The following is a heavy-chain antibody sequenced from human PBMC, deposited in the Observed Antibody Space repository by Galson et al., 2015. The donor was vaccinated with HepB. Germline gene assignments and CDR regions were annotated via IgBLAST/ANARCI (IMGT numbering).Heavy chain of an antibody. CDR1: GFTFSDYG. J-gene: IGHJ6*03. D-gene: IGHD3-3*01. CDR2: MSGSSGLI. CDR3: VREGLFLLKWSNSYQYYMDV. V-gene: IGHV3-48*02. Sequence: SLRLSCAASGFTFSDYGMNWVRQAPGKGLEWVSYMSGSSGLIYYADSVKGRVTISRDNVKNSLFLDMNSLRDEDSAVYYCVREGLFLLKWSNSYQYYMDVWGKGTTLTVSS.